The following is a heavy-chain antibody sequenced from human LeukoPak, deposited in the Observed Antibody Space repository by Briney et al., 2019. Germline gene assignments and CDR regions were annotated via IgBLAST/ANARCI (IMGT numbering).Heavy chain of an antibody. CDR3: ARWAPPMDCDGDCLWDAFDI. CDR1: GGSISSGGYY. Sequence: PSETLSLTCTVSGGSISSGGYYWSWIRQHPGKGLEWIGYIYYSGSTYYNPSLKSRVTISVDTSKNQFSLKLSSVTAADTAVYYCARWAPPMDCDGDCLWDAFDIWGQGTMVTVSS. D-gene: IGHD2-21*02. CDR2: IYYSGST. J-gene: IGHJ3*02. V-gene: IGHV4-31*03.